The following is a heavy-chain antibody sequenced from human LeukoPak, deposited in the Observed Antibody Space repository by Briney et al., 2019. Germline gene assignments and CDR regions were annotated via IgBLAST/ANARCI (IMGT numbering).Heavy chain of an antibody. J-gene: IGHJ4*02. V-gene: IGHV3-30*02. Sequence: GGSLRLSCAASGFTFSNYGMHWVRQASGQGLEWVTFIPYDGSSKYYADSVKGRFTISRDNSKNTLSLQMNSLRAEDTAIYYCANGPTKDGFHYYFDFWGQGTLVTVSS. CDR1: GFTFSNYG. D-gene: IGHD5-24*01. CDR3: ANGPTKDGFHYYFDF. CDR2: IPYDGSSK.